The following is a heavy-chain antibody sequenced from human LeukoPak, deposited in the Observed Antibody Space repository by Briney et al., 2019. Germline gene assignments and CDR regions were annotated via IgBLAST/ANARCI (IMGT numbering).Heavy chain of an antibody. CDR3: ARTSARGAQFDY. D-gene: IGHD3-10*01. J-gene: IGHJ4*02. CDR1: GGSISSYY. V-gene: IGHV4-4*07. CDR2: IYSSGST. Sequence: PSETLSLTCSVSGGSISSYYWSWIRQPAGKGLEWIGRIYSSGSTNYNPSLKTRVTMSLDTSKNRFSLNLTTVTAADTAVYYCARTSARGAQFDYWGQGTLVTVSS.